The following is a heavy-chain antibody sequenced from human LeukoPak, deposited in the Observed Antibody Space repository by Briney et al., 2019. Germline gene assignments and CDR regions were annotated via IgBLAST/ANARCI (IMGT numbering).Heavy chain of an antibody. CDR2: LRPASGSS. J-gene: IGHJ4*02. CDR1: VYIFTRYD. CDR3: ARVPPASTTSYY. D-gene: IGHD1-1*01. V-gene: IGHV1-8*01. Sequence: GASVKVSCKASVYIFTRYDISWVRQAAGQGLEWIGWLRPASGSSGYAQKFQGRVTMTRSTSTRTAYMELRSLTSEDTAVYYCARVPPASTTSYYWGQGTLVTVSS.